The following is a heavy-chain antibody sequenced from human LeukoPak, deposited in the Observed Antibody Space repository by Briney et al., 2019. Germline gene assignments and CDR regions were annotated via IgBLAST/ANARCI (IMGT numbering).Heavy chain of an antibody. D-gene: IGHD4-17*01. CDR3: ARSTTVSSLDY. CDR1: GGSFSGYY. V-gene: IGHV4-34*01. Sequence: SETLSLTCAVYGGSFSGYYWSWIRQPPGKGLEWIGEINHSGSTNYNPSLKSRVTISVDTSKNQFSLKLSSVTAADTAVYYCARSTTVSSLDYWGQGTLVTVSS. CDR2: INHSGST. J-gene: IGHJ4*02.